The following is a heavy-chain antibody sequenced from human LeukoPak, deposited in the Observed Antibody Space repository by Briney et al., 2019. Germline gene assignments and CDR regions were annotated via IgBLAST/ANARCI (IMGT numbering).Heavy chain of an antibody. J-gene: IGHJ4*02. V-gene: IGHV4-59*01. CDR1: GGSISSYY. D-gene: IGHD3-22*01. CDR3: ARQWYYYDSSGYTYYFDY. Sequence: SETLSLTCTVSGGSISSYYWSWIRQPPGKGLEWIGYIYYSGSTNYNPSLKSRVTISVGTSKNQFSLKLSSVTAADTAVYYCARQWYYYDSSGYTYYFDYWGQGTLVTVSS. CDR2: IYYSGST.